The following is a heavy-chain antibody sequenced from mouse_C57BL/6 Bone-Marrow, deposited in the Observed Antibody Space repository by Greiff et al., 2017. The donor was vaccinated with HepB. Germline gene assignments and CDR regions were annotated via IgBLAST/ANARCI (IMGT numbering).Heavy chain of an antibody. CDR2: IYPGSGST. V-gene: IGHV1-55*01. J-gene: IGHJ1*03. CDR3: AREEEIYYYGSSYWYFDV. D-gene: IGHD1-1*01. CDR1: GYTFTSYW. Sequence: QVQLQQSGAELVKPGASVKMSCKASGYTFTSYWMTWVKQRPGQGLEWIGDIYPGSGSTNYNEKFKSKATLTVDTSSSTAYMQLSSLTSEDSAVYYCAREEEIYYYGSSYWYFDVWGTGTTVTVSS.